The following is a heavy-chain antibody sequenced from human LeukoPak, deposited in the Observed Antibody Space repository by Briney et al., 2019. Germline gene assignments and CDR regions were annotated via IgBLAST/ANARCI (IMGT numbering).Heavy chain of an antibody. D-gene: IGHD3-22*01. Sequence: SETLSLTCTVSGGSITSSSYYWGWIRQPPGKGLEWIGSIYYSGSTYYNPSLKSRVTISVYTSKNQFSLKLSSVTAADTAVYYCARDDSRGYYLDYWGQGTLVTVSS. V-gene: IGHV4-39*01. J-gene: IGHJ4*02. CDR3: ARDDSRGYYLDY. CDR1: GGSITSSSYY. CDR2: IYYSGST.